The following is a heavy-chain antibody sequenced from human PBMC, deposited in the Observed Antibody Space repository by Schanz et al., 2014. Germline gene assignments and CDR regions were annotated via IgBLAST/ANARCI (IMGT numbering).Heavy chain of an antibody. V-gene: IGHV1-18*01. J-gene: IGHJ6*03. CDR1: GYTFTAYG. CDR2: ISAQTGDA. Sequence: VQSVHSGTEVQKLGASVKVSCQTSGYTFTAYGINWVRQAPGQGLEWIGWISAQTGDARYAQKKQGRVTRTRAVSAATAFMELRSLRYGETAEYYGARDHVTTTDYDDCCYYLDVWGTGIPVIVSS. D-gene: IGHD1-1*01. CDR3: ARDHVTTTDYDDCCYYLDV.